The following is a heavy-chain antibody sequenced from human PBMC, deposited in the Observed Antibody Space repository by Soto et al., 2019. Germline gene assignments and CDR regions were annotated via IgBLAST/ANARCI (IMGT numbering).Heavy chain of an antibody. CDR1: GGSISSGGYY. CDR3: ATQPMVRGVIRAFDI. D-gene: IGHD3-10*01. CDR2: IYYSGST. Sequence: QVQLQESGPGLVKPSQTLSLTCTVSGGSISSGGYYWSWIRQHPGKGLEWIGYIYYSGSTYYNPSLKSRVTISVDTSKNQFSLKLSSVTAADTAVYYCATQPMVRGVIRAFDIWGQGTMVTVSS. V-gene: IGHV4-31*03. J-gene: IGHJ3*02.